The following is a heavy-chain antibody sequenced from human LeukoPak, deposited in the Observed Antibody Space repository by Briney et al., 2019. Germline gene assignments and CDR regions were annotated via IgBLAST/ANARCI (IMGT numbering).Heavy chain of an antibody. CDR3: TTDPAMIVVVIPGGFDY. D-gene: IGHD3-22*01. CDR2: IKSKTDGGTT. V-gene: IGHV3-15*01. Sequence: GGSLRLSCAASGFTFSNAWMSWVRQAPGKGLEWVGRIKSKTDGGTTDYAAPVKGRFTISRDDSKNTLYLQMNSLKTEDTAVYYCTTDPAMIVVVIPGGFDYWGQGTLVTVSS. CDR1: GFTFSNAW. J-gene: IGHJ4*02.